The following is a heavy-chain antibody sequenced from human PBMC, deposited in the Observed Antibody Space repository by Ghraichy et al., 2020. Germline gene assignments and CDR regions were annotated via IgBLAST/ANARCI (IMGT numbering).Heavy chain of an antibody. J-gene: IGHJ4*02. CDR3: ARDGKMATIDY. D-gene: IGHD5-24*01. Sequence: GGSLRLSCAASGFTFSSYCMHWVRLAPGKGLEWVAVIWYDGSNKYYGDSVKGRFTISRDNSKNTLYLQMNSLRAEDTAVYYCARDGKMATIDYWGQGTLVTVSS. V-gene: IGHV3-33*01. CDR2: IWYDGSNK. CDR1: GFTFSSYC.